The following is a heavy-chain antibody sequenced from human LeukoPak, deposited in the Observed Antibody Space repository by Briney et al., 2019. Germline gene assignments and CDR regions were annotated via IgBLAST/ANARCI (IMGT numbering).Heavy chain of an antibody. CDR2: ISTSGGYI. V-gene: IGHV3-21*01. Sequence: GGSLRLSCAASGFTFSSYSMNWVRQAPGEGPEWVSFISTSGGYIYYTDSVKGRFTISRDNAKNSLYLQMNSLRAEDTAVYYCARVGHSYGGFDYWGQGTLVAVSS. CDR1: GFTFSSYS. D-gene: IGHD5-18*01. J-gene: IGHJ4*02. CDR3: ARVGHSYGGFDY.